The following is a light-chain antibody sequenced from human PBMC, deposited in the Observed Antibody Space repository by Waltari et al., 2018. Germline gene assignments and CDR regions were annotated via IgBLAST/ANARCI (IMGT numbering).Light chain of an antibody. J-gene: IGKJ2*01. V-gene: IGKV1-5*01. CDR2: DAS. Sequence: DIQMTQSPSTLSASVGDRVPITCRASQSISSWLAWYQQKPGKAPKLLIYDASSLESGVPSRFSGSGSGTEFTLTISSLQPDDFATYYCQQYNSYSPVTFGQGTKLEIK. CDR3: QQYNSYSPVT. CDR1: QSISSW.